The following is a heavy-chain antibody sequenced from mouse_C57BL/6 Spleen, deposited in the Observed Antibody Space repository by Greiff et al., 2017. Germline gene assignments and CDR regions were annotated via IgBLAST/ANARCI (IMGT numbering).Heavy chain of an antibody. CDR1: GSNIKNTY. Sequence: VQLQQSVAELVRPGASVQLSCTASGSNIKNTYMHCVKQRPDQGLEWIGRIDPANGNTKYAPKFQGKATITADTSSHTAYLQLSILTSEDTAIYYCARAYYGSPHFDYWGQGTTLTVSS. V-gene: IGHV14-3*01. CDR2: IDPANGNT. CDR3: ARAYYGSPHFDY. J-gene: IGHJ2*01. D-gene: IGHD1-1*01.